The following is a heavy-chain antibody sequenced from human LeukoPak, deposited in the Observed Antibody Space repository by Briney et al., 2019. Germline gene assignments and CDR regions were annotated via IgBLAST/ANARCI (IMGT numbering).Heavy chain of an antibody. D-gene: IGHD1-26*01. CDR1: GGSISRDVHY. J-gene: IGHJ6*02. Sequence: PSETLSLTCTVAGGSISRDVHYWDWIRQAPGKGLEWIGRLLYNGNTWYNPSLESRVTISVDTSENQFSLRLNSVPAADTALYFCPRRGSGNGGTYAGMDVWGPGTSVTVSS. CDR2: LLYNGNT. CDR3: PRRGSGNGGTYAGMDV. V-gene: IGHV4-39*01.